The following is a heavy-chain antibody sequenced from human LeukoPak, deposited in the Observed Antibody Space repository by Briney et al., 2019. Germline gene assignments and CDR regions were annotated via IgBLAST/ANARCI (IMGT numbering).Heavy chain of an antibody. CDR3: ARAHMVHDLLTGYNSGAMDV. Sequence: SETLSLTCTVSGGSISSYYWTWIRQPPGKGLDWIGYISYSGSAKYNPSPQSRVTISLDTSKTQFSLKLSSVTAADTAVYFCARAHMVHDLLTGYNSGAMDVWGPGTTVTVSS. V-gene: IGHV4-59*01. D-gene: IGHD3-9*01. CDR1: GGSISSYY. CDR2: ISYSGSA. J-gene: IGHJ6*02.